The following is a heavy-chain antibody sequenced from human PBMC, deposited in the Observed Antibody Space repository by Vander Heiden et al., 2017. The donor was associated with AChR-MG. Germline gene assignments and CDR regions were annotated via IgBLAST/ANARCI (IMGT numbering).Heavy chain of an antibody. D-gene: IGHD2-15*01. V-gene: IGHV3-23*01. J-gene: IGHJ4*02. Sequence: ELHLLESGGGLVHPGGSLRLSCVASGFSFSSYAMNWVRQAPGKGLEWVSSLGADDGSTSYADSVKGRFTVARDNSKNTLFLKMNNLRIDDTAVYYCANQGALPSDGYWGQGTLVTVSS. CDR3: ANQGALPSDGY. CDR2: LGADDGST. CDR1: GFSFSSYA.